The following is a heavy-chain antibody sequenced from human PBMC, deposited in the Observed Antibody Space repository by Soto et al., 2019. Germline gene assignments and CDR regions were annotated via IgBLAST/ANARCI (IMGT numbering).Heavy chain of an antibody. CDR1: GVPIMTYY. CDR2: NYHSGTT. CDR3: VREAYIGYGHAIDY. J-gene: IGHJ4*02. Sequence: SAPLSLTCAVSGVPIMTYYWSWIRKPPGKGLEWIGYNYHSGTTNYNPSLKSRVTISVDTSKNQFSLRLTSVTAADTAIYYCVREAYIGYGHAIDYWGQGTLVTVSS. V-gene: IGHV4-59*01. D-gene: IGHD5-12*01.